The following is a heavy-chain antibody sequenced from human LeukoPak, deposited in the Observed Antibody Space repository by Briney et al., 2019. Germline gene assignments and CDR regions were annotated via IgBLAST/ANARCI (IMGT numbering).Heavy chain of an antibody. V-gene: IGHV3-7*01. J-gene: IGHJ1*01. Sequence: GGSLRLSCAASGFTFSSYWMSWVRQAPGQGLERVANIKQDGSEKYYVDSVKGRFTISRDNAKNSLYLQMNSLRAEDTAVYYCARDLITMVRGYWGQGTLVTVSS. CDR3: ARDLITMVRGY. CDR1: GFTFSSYW. CDR2: IKQDGSEK. D-gene: IGHD3-10*01.